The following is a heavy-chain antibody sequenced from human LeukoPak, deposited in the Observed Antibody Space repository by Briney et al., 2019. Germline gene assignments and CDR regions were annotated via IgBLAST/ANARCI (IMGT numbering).Heavy chain of an antibody. D-gene: IGHD3-10*01. CDR3: ARVSRWFGELPGLDS. CDR2: IHYSGST. J-gene: IGHJ4*02. Sequence: SETLSLTCNVSGGSISFYYWSWIRQPPGKGLEWIGNIHYSGSTIYSPSLKSRLTLSVDTSKNQFSLKLSSVTAADTAVYYCARVSRWFGELPGLDSWGQGTLVTVFS. V-gene: IGHV4-59*01. CDR1: GGSISFYY.